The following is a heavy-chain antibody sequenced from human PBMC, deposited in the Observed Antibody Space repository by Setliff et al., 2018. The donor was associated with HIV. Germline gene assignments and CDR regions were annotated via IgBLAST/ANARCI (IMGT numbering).Heavy chain of an antibody. CDR1: GGSISSPTW. J-gene: IGHJ4*02. CDR2: IYHSGTT. CDR3: ARGGSYYKLDY. V-gene: IGHV4-4*03. Sequence: LRETLSLTCAVSGGSISSPTWWSWVRQTPGRGLQMIGKIYHSGTTNYNPSLKSRVTISVDKSKNHFSLNLTSVTAADTAVYYCARGGSYYKLDYWGQGTLVTV. D-gene: IGHD3-10*01.